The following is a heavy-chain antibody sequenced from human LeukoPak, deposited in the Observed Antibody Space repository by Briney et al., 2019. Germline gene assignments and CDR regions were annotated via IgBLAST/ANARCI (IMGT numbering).Heavy chain of an antibody. CDR2: VYYSGST. CDR3: ARGGGGSSTVTTYWFDP. CDR1: GGSISGADYY. Sequence: SETLSLTCTVSGGSISGADYYWSWIRQPPGKGLEWIGYVYYSGSTYYSPSLKSRLTISVDTSKNQFSLKLISVTAADTAVYYCARGGGGSSTVTTYWFDPWGQGALVTVSS. J-gene: IGHJ5*02. V-gene: IGHV4-30-4*01. D-gene: IGHD4-17*01.